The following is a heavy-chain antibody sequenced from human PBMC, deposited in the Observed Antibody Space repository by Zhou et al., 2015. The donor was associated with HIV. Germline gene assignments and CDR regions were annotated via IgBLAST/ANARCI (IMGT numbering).Heavy chain of an antibody. D-gene: IGHD2-15*01. CDR2: IIPIFGTA. CDR3: ARDGGRSSSYHPLLYYYGMDV. V-gene: IGHV1-69*01. Sequence: QVQLVQSGAEVKKPGSSVKVSCKASGGTFSSYAISWVRQAPGQGLEWMGGIIPIFGTANYAQKFQGRVTITADESTSTAYMELSSLRSEDTAVYYCARDGGRSSSYHPLLYYYGMDVWGQGTTVTVSS. J-gene: IGHJ6*02. CDR1: GGTFSSYA.